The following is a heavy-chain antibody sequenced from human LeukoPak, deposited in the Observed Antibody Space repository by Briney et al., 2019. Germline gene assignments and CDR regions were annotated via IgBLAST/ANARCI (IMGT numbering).Heavy chain of an antibody. D-gene: IGHD2-2*01. J-gene: IGHJ6*04. CDR2: ISSSSSYI. Sequence: GGSLRLSCAASGFTFSSYSMNWVRQAPGKGLEWVSSISSSSSYIYYADSVKGRFTISRDNSKNTLYLQMNSLKTEDTAVYYCTTDPSPAPGLYCSSTSCYVLDVWGKGTTVTISS. V-gene: IGHV3-21*03. CDR1: GFTFSSYS. CDR3: TTDPSPAPGLYCSSTSCYVLDV.